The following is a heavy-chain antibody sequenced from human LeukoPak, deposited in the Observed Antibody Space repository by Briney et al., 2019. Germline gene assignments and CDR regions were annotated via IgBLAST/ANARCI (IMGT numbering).Heavy chain of an antibody. CDR1: GFTFSSYG. J-gene: IGHJ4*02. CDR3: AKEAYDSSGYYSKNFDY. Sequence: PGGSLRLSCAASGFTFSSYGMHWVRQAPGKGLEWVSGISGSGGSTYYADSVKGRFTISRDNSKNTLYLQMNSLRAEDTAVYYCAKEAYDSSGYYSKNFDYWGQGTLVTVSS. CDR2: ISGSGGST. V-gene: IGHV3-23*01. D-gene: IGHD3-22*01.